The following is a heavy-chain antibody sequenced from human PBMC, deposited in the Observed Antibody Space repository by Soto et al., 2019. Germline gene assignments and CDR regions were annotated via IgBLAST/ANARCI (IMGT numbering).Heavy chain of an antibody. CDR1: VVIFNDFA. D-gene: IGHD3-22*01. CDR3: ARNYYNSKVYGY. Sequence: PWWSLRLSCSASVVIFNDFAMHWCRQAPGKGLEWVSGITWNSGSVGYADSVKGRFTISRDNARNSLYLQMNRLGAEDTAVYYCARNYYNSKVYGYWGQGTLVTVSS. V-gene: IGHV3-9*01. CDR2: ITWNSGSV. J-gene: IGHJ4*02.